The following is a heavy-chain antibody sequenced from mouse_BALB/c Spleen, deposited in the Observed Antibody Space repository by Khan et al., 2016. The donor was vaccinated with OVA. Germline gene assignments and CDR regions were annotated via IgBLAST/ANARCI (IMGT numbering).Heavy chain of an antibody. CDR1: GFSLSNYG. D-gene: IGHD2-4*01. V-gene: IGHV2-9*02. CDR3: ARSYDYDVGGFAY. Sequence: VQLKESGPGLVAPSQSLSITCTVSGFSLSNYGVHWVRQPPGKGLEWLGVIWTGGITNYNSALMSRLSISKDNSKSQVFLKMNRLQTDDTAIYYCARSYDYDVGGFAYWGQGTLVTVSA. J-gene: IGHJ3*01. CDR2: IWTGGIT.